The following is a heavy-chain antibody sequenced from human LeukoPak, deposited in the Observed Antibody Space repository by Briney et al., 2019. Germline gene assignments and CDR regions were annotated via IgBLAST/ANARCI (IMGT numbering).Heavy chain of an antibody. CDR2: INPNSGGT. J-gene: IGHJ4*02. CDR3: ARDPRRGIDY. CDR1: GYTFSDYY. V-gene: IGHV1-2*02. Sequence: EASVKVSCKASGYTFSDYYMHWVRQAPGQGLEWMGWINPNSGGTNYAQKFQDRVTMTRDTSISTAYMELSRLRSGDTAVYYCARDPRRGIDYWGQGTLVTVSS.